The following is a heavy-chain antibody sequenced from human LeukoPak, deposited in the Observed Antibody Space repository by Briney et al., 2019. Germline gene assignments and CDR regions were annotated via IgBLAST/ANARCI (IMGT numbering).Heavy chain of an antibody. D-gene: IGHD1-26*01. V-gene: IGHV3-23*01. J-gene: IGHJ3*02. CDR3: AKAYIVGAPWHDAFDI. CDR2: ISGSGGST. Sequence: GGSLRLSCAASGFTFSSYGMSWVRQAPGKGLEWVSAISGSGGSTYYADSVKGRFTISRDNSKNTLYLQMNSLRAEDTAVYYCAKAYIVGAPWHDAFDIWGQGTMVTVSS. CDR1: GFTFSSYG.